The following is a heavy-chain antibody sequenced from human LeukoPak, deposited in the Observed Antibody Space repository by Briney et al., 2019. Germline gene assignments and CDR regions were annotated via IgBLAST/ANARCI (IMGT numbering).Heavy chain of an antibody. CDR3: TREEGFEYSSSSGDYFDY. D-gene: IGHD6-6*01. CDR2: IRSKADGGTT. Sequence: HPGRSLRLSCTASGFTFGDYAMSWFRQAPGKGLEWVGFIRSKADGGTTEYAASVKGRFTISRDDSKSIAYLQMNSLKTEDTAVYYCTREEGFEYSSSSGDYFDYWGQGTLVTVSS. CDR1: GFTFGDYA. J-gene: IGHJ4*02. V-gene: IGHV3-49*03.